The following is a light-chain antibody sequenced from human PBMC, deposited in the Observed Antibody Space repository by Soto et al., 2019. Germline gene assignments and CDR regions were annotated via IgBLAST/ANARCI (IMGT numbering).Light chain of an antibody. J-gene: IGKJ1*01. V-gene: IGKV1-5*01. CDR1: QSINIW. CDR2: DAS. CDR3: PEYNSWRGEWT. Sequence: DIQITQSPSTLSASVGDRVTITCRASQSINIWLAWYQQKAGKAPKLLIYDASTLESGVPSRFSGSGSWTEFTRTSSSLQPDDFATDYGPEYNSWRGEWTFGQGTKVDI.